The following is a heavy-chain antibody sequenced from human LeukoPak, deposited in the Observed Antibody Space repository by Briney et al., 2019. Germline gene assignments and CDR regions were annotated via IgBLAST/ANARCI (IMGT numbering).Heavy chain of an antibody. Sequence: PGGSLRLSCAASGFTFSSYEMNWVRQAQGQGLEWVSYISSSGSTIYYADSVKGRFTISRDNAKNSLYLQMNSLRAEDTAVYYCVRDHHRRLYDNQARDTFDIWGQGTMVTVSS. J-gene: IGHJ3*02. D-gene: IGHD3-22*01. CDR2: ISSSGSTI. CDR3: VRDHHRRLYDNQARDTFDI. V-gene: IGHV3-48*03. CDR1: GFTFSSYE.